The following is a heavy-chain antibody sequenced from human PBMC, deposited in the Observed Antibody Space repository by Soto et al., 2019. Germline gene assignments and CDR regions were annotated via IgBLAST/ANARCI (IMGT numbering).Heavy chain of an antibody. Sequence: EVQLLESGGGLVQPGGSLRLSCAGSGFIFRNYGMSWVRQAPGKGLEWVSAISGDGAGTYYADSVKGRFAISRDNSRNTLYLQMSSLRAEDTALYYCVFYDVLTAYDHWGQGTLVTVSS. V-gene: IGHV3-23*01. J-gene: IGHJ5*02. CDR1: GFIFRNYG. CDR2: ISGDGAGT. CDR3: VFYDVLTAYDH. D-gene: IGHD3-9*01.